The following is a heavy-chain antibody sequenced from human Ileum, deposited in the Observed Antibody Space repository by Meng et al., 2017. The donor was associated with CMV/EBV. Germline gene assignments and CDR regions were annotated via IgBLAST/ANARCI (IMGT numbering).Heavy chain of an antibody. Sequence: SETLSLTCSVSGDSIKTYSWSWIRQSPGKGLELIGYIYNIGATNYNPSHKSRVTISVDTSMNQLSLKLTSVTDADTAVYYCARVDFWTGHPYYYGLDVWGQGTTVTVSS. CDR3: ARVDFWTGHPYYYGLDV. CDR1: GDSIKTYS. CDR2: IYNIGAT. J-gene: IGHJ6*02. V-gene: IGHV4-59*01. D-gene: IGHD3/OR15-3a*01.